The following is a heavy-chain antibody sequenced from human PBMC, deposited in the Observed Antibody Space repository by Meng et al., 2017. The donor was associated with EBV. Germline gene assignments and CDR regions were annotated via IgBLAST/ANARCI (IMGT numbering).Heavy chain of an antibody. J-gene: IGHJ5*02. CDR2: VHYTGST. CDR3: ARPFPSWQSPRLDPFGA. D-gene: IGHD6-19*01. V-gene: IGHV4-39*01. CDR1: GDSISSFYY. Sequence: QLHPRESGPGQVKPSETLSLTCTVSGDSISSFYYWGWISQPPGRGLEWIGSVHYTGSTYYSPSLKSRVTVSVDTSKNQFSLRLTSVTAADTAVYYCARPFPSWQSPRLDPFGAWGQGTLVTVSS.